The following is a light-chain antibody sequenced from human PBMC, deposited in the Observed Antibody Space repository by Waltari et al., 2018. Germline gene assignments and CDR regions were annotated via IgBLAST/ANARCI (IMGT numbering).Light chain of an antibody. J-gene: IGLJ3*02. CDR1: SGSIASNY. CDR2: EDN. V-gene: IGLV6-57*04. Sequence: NFMLTHPHSVSESPGKTVTISCTRSSGSIASNYVQWYQQRPGSAPTTVIYEDNQRPSGVPDRFSGSIDGSSNSASLTISGLKTEDEADYYCQSYDSSNPWVFGGGTKLTVL. CDR3: QSYDSSNPWV.